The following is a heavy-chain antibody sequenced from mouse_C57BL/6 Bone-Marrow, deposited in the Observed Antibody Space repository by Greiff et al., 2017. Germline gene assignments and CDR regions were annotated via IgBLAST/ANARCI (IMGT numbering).Heavy chain of an antibody. J-gene: IGHJ3*01. CDR3: AKNDYDKRAWFAY. D-gene: IGHD2-4*01. CDR1: GFTFSDYG. CDR2: ISSGSSTI. V-gene: IGHV5-17*01. Sequence: EVKLMESGGGLVKPGGSLKLSCAASGFTFSDYGMHWVRQAPEKGLEWVAYISSGSSTIYYADTVKGRFTISRDNAKNTLFLQMTSLRSEDTAMYYCAKNDYDKRAWFAYWGQGTLVTVSA.